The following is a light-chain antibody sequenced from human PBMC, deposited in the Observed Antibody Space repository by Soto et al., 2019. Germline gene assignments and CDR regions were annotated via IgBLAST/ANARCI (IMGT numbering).Light chain of an antibody. V-gene: IGKV3-11*01. J-gene: IGKJ4*01. CDR1: QSVSSY. CDR3: QQRSYLTLT. Sequence: VLTQAPCTLALQQGQRGTLSCGASQSVSSYLAWYQQKPGQAPRLLIYDASNTATGIPARFSGSGSGTDFPLTISSLDPEESAVYYCQQRSYLTLTFGGGTMVDIK. CDR2: DAS.